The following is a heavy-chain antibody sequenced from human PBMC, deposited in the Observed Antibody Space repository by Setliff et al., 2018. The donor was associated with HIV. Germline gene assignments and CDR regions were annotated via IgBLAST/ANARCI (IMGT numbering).Heavy chain of an antibody. CDR3: GRGGATTFFDY. V-gene: IGHV4-59*12. Sequence: SETLSLTCTISGGSITGYFWSWIRQPPGKGLEWIGYIYYNGNTNYNPSLKSRGTISVDTSKNQFSLKLSSVTAADTAVYYCGRGGATTFFDYWGQGTLVTVSS. J-gene: IGHJ4*02. CDR2: IYYNGNT. D-gene: IGHD1-26*01. CDR1: GGSITGYF.